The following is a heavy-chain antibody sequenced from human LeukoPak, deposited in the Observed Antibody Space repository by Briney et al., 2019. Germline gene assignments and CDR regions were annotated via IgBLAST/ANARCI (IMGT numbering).Heavy chain of an antibody. CDR2: IRSSSSYI. J-gene: IGHJ3*02. V-gene: IGHV3-21*01. D-gene: IGHD2-2*01. Sequence: GGSLRLSCAASGFTFSSYSMNWVRQAPGKGLEWVSSIRSSSSYIHYADSLKGRFTISRDNAKSSLYLQMNSLRADDTAVYYYASHLLDLGYCSSSSGPDAFDIWGQGTMVTVSS. CDR3: ASHLLDLGYCSSSSGPDAFDI. CDR1: GFTFSSYS.